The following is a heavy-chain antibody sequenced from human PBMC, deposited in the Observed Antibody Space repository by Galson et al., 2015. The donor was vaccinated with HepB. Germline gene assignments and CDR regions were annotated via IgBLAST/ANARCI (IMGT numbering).Heavy chain of an antibody. CDR3: ARDGDGDYTHLNYSYYGMDV. Sequence: SLRLSCAASGFTFSSYAMHWVRQAPGKGLEWVAVISYDGSNKYYADSVKGRFTISRDNSKNTLYLQMNSLRAEDTAVYYCARDGDGDYTHLNYSYYGMDVWGQGTPVTVSS. V-gene: IGHV3-30-3*01. CDR1: GFTFSSYA. D-gene: IGHD4-17*01. CDR2: ISYDGSNK. J-gene: IGHJ6*02.